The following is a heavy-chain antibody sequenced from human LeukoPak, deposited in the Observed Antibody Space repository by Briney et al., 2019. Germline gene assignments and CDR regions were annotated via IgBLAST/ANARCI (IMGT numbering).Heavy chain of an antibody. CDR2: ISGYNGNT. CDR3: ARVNRVETDY. J-gene: IGHJ4*02. CDR1: DYSLINYD. V-gene: IGHV1-18*01. D-gene: IGHD5-24*01. Sequence: GASVKVSCKASDYSLINYDISWVRQAPGQGLEWMGWISGYNGNTNYAQKLQGRVTMTTDTSTNTAYMELRSLKSDDTAVYYCARVNRVETDYWGQGTLVTVSS.